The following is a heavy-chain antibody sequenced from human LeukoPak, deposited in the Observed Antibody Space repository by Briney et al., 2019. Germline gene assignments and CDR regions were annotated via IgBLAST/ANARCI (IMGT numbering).Heavy chain of an antibody. CDR3: ARDLSRDYRTGWLFDP. V-gene: IGHV1-69*13. CDR1: GGTFSSYA. Sequence: GASVKVSCKASGGTFSSYAISWVRQAPGQGLEWMGEIIPIFGTANYAQKFQGRVTITADESTSTTYMELSSLRSEDTAVYYCARDLSRDYRTGWLFDPWGQGTLVTVSS. CDR2: IIPIFGTA. J-gene: IGHJ5*02. D-gene: IGHD6-25*01.